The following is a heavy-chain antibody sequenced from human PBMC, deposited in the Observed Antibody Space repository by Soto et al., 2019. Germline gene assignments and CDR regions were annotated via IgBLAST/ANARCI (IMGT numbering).Heavy chain of an antibody. Sequence: PSETLSLTCTVSGDSISSGDYYWSWIRQPPGKGLEWIGCIYYSGNTYYNPSLKRRFSISVDTSKNQFSLQMNSLRVEDTGIYYCARDKDWAFDNWGQGTLVTVSS. J-gene: IGHJ4*01. CDR3: ARDKDWAFDN. D-gene: IGHD3-9*01. V-gene: IGHV4-30-4*01. CDR1: GDSISSGDYY. CDR2: IYYSGNT.